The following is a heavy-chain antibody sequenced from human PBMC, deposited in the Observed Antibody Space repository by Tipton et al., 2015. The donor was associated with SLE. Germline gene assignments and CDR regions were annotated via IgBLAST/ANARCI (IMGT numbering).Heavy chain of an antibody. CDR1: GFTFSDYY. J-gene: IGHJ4*02. CDR3: ARVGYSSSWYFDY. V-gene: IGHV3-11*06. Sequence: SLRLSCAASGFTFSDYYMSWIRQAPGKGLEWVSYISSSSSYTNYADSVKGRFTISRDNAKNSLCLQMNSLRAEDTAVYYCARVGYSSSWYFDYWGQGTLVTVSS. D-gene: IGHD6-13*01. CDR2: ISSSSSYT.